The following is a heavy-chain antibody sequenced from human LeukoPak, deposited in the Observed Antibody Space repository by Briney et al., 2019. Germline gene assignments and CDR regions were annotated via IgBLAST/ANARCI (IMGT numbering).Heavy chain of an antibody. CDR3: AKDGTYGSGSYFFDY. CDR2: IKQDGSEK. D-gene: IGHD3-10*01. V-gene: IGHV3-7*01. J-gene: IGHJ4*02. CDR1: GFTFSSYW. Sequence: PGGSLRLSCAASGFTFSSYWMSWVRQAPGKGLEWVANIKQDGSEKYYVDSVKGRFTISRDNAKNSLYLQMNSLRAEDTAVYYCAKDGTYGSGSYFFDYWGQGTLVTVSS.